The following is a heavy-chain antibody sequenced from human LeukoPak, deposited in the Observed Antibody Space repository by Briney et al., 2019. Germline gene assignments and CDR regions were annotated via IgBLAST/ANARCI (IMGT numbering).Heavy chain of an antibody. J-gene: IGHJ5*02. V-gene: IGHV3-23*01. Sequence: GGSLRLSCAASGFTFSNYAMTWVRQAPAQGLEWVSTITGSGNRTHFADSVKGRFTVSRDNSKNILSLQMNRLRADDTAVYFCARSGGGDGFPDLGVFTSWGQGTLVTVSS. CDR1: GFTFSNYA. CDR3: ARSGGGDGFPDLGVFTS. D-gene: IGHD5-24*01. CDR2: ITGSGNRT.